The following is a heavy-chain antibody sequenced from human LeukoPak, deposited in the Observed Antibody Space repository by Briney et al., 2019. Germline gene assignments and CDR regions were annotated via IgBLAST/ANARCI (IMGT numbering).Heavy chain of an antibody. D-gene: IGHD1-1*01. V-gene: IGHV4-61*08. Sequence: PSETLPLTCTVSGGSVNSGGCYWSWIRQPPGKGLEWIGYIYYSGSTNYKSSLKSRVTISLDTSKNQFSLKLSSVTAADTAVFYCARTNWNGGYYFDYWGQGTLVTVSS. CDR1: GGSVNSGGCY. CDR2: IYYSGST. J-gene: IGHJ4*02. CDR3: ARTNWNGGYYFDY.